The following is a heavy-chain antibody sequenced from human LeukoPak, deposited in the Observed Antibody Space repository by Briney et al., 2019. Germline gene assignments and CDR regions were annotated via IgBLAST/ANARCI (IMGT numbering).Heavy chain of an antibody. D-gene: IGHD3-10*01. CDR3: AREGFPELYDF. V-gene: IGHV4-4*07. J-gene: IGHJ4*02. CDR2: IYTSGST. CDR1: GGSISFYY. Sequence: PSETLSLICTVSGGSISFYYWSWIRQPAGKGLEWIGRIYTSGSTDYNPSLKSRVTMSVDTPKNQFSLNLSSVTAADTAVYYCAREGFPELYDFWGQGTLVTVSS.